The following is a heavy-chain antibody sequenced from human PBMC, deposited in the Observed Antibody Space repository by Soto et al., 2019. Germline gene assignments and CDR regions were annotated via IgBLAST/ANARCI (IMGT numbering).Heavy chain of an antibody. V-gene: IGHV5-51*01. J-gene: IGHJ4*02. CDR2: IYPGDSDI. CDR3: VRQEYATLPIDS. D-gene: IGHD2-15*01. Sequence: PGESLKISCKGSGYSFTRYWIGWVRQMPWKGLQWMGFIYPGDSDIRYSPSFQGQVTISADKSNSTAYLHWSSLQASDTAMYYCVRQEYATLPIDSWGQGTLVTVSS. CDR1: GYSFTRYW.